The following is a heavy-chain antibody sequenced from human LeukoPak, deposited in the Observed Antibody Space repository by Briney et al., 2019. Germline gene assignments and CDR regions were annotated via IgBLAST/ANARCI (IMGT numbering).Heavy chain of an antibody. V-gene: IGHV4-38-2*02. CDR3: ARGYFDWLSYYYYYYYMDV. CDR2: IYHSGRT. D-gene: IGHD3-9*01. Sequence: PSETLSLTCTVSGYSISSGDYWGWIRQPPGKGLEWIGSIYHSGRTYYNPSLKSRVTISIDTSKNQFSLKLSSVTAADTAVYYCARGYFDWLSYYYYYYYMDVWGKGTTVTISS. CDR1: GYSISSGDY. J-gene: IGHJ6*03.